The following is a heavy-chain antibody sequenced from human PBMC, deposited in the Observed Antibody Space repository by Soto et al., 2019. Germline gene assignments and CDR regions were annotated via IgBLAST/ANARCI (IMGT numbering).Heavy chain of an antibody. D-gene: IGHD1-26*01. CDR1: GGSFNSFP. CDR2: IVPVFGIA. V-gene: IGHV1-69*17. J-gene: IGHJ4*02. Sequence: QVRLVQSGTEVKKPGSSVKVSCKVSGGSFNSFPISWVRQAPGQGPQWMGGIVPVFGIANYAKEFLGRVTITADRPTTLSNRALSSLRSDDTAVYYCTKKKKWRAQEWALDYWGKGTLVMVPS. CDR3: TKKKKWRAQEWALDY.